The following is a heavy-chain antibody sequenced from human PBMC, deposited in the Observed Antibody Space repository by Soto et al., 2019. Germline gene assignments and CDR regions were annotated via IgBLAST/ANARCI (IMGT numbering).Heavy chain of an antibody. V-gene: IGHV1-69*01. CDR2: IIPIYGTA. J-gene: IGHJ6*02. Sequence: QVQLVQSGAEVKKPGSSVKVSCKASGGTFSSFTISWVRQAPGQGLEWMGGIIPIYGTANYAQKFQGRVTITADASTRTAYMELSSLRSEDTAVYYCAKDRRAEWESCYYYAMDVWGQGTTVTVSS. D-gene: IGHD1-26*01. CDR3: AKDRRAEWESCYYYAMDV. CDR1: GGTFSSFT.